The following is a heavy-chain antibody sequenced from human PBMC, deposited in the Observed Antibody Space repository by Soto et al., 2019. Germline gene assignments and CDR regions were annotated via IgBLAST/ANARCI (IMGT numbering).Heavy chain of an antibody. CDR3: ARDLPIITIFGVGSYYYYYGMDV. J-gene: IGHJ6*02. CDR1: GFTFSSYW. V-gene: IGHV3-74*01. CDR2: INSDGSST. Sequence: EVQLVESGGGLVQPGGSLRLSCAASGFTFSSYWMHWVRQAPGKGLVWVSRINSDGSSTSYADSVKGRFTISRDNAKNTLYLQMNSLRAEDTAVYYCARDLPIITIFGVGSYYYYYGMDVWGQGTTVTVSS. D-gene: IGHD3-3*01.